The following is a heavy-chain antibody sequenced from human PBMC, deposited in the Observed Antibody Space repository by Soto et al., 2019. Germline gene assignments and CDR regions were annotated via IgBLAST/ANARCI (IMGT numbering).Heavy chain of an antibody. D-gene: IGHD2-15*01. CDR2: ISHSGTT. V-gene: IGHV4-39*07. Sequence: SETLSLTCTVSGGSTSSSSYQWVWIRQPPGMGLEWIGEISHSGTTNYNPSLISRVTISVDTSKNQFSLKLSSVTAADTAIYYCARGHLTRGKPFFYDYRGQGTLVTVSS. CDR3: ARGHLTRGKPFFYDY. CDR1: GGSTSSSSYQ. J-gene: IGHJ4*02.